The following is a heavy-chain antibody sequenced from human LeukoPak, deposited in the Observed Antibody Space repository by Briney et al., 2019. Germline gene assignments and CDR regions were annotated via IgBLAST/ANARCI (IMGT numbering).Heavy chain of an antibody. J-gene: IGHJ4*02. V-gene: IGHV3-23*01. CDR1: GFAFSSQA. Sequence: PGGSLRLSCAASGFAFSSQAMGGVRQAPGKGLEWVSAISDGGGSTYYADSVKGRFTISRDNSKNTLFLQMNSLRAEDTAVYYCAKDARRTSGWYFFDYWGQGTLVTVSS. CDR3: AKDARRTSGWYFFDY. CDR2: ISDGGGST. D-gene: IGHD6-19*01.